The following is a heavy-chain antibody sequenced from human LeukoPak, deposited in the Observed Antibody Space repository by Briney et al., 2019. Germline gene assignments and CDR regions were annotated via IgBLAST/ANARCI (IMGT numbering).Heavy chain of an antibody. J-gene: IGHJ4*02. V-gene: IGHV3-9*01. CDR1: GFTFDDYA. CDR2: ISWNSGSI. Sequence: GGSLRLSCAASGFTFDDYAMHWVRHAPGKGLEWVSGISWNSGSIGYADSVKGRFTISRDNAKNSLYLQMNSLRAEDTALYYCAKDRGFGELFGGFDYWGQGTLVTVSS. D-gene: IGHD3-10*01. CDR3: AKDRGFGELFGGFDY.